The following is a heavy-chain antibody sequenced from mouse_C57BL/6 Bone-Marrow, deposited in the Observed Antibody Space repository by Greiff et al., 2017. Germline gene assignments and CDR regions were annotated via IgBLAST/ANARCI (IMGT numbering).Heavy chain of an antibody. Sequence: EVMLVESGGDLVKPGGSLKLSCAASGFTFSSYGMSWVRQTPDKRLEWVATISSGGSYTYYPDSVKGRFTISRDNAKNTLYLQMSSLKSEDTAMYYGARRRQLRLFDYWGQGTTLTVSS. V-gene: IGHV5-6*02. CDR3: ARRRQLRLFDY. J-gene: IGHJ2*01. D-gene: IGHD3-2*02. CDR2: ISSGGSYT. CDR1: GFTFSSYG.